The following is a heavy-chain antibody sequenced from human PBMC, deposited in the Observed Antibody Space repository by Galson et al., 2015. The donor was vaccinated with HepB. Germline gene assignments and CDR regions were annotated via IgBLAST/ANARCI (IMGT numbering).Heavy chain of an antibody. Sequence: SLRLSCAASGFTFSGSAIHWVRQASGKGPEWVGRIRSKANNYATSYVPSLKGRFTISRDDSKNMAYLHIKSLKNEDTAVYYCTRLGDFSGYSSRWGQGTLVTVSS. CDR3: TRLGDFSGYSSR. CDR1: GFTFSGSA. D-gene: IGHD6-13*01. J-gene: IGHJ4*02. CDR2: IRSKANNYAT. V-gene: IGHV3-73*01.